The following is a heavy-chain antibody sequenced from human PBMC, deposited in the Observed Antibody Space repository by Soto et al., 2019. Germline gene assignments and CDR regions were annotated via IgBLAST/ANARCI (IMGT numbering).Heavy chain of an antibody. V-gene: IGHV3-30*18. CDR3: AKKAHCSGGSCVSHYYYYYDMDV. Sequence: QVQLVESGGGVVQPGRSLRLSCAASGFTFSSYGMHWVRQAPGKGLEWVAVISYDGSNKYYADSVKGRFTISRDNSKNAMYLQMSCRGGEYAAVYSCAKKAHCSGGSCVSHYYYYYDMDVWGNGTTVIVSS. J-gene: IGHJ6*03. D-gene: IGHD2-15*01. CDR1: GFTFSSYG. CDR2: ISYDGSNK.